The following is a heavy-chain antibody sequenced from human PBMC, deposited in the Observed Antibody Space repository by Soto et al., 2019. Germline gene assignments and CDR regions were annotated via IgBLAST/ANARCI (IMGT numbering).Heavy chain of an antibody. V-gene: IGHV1-18*01. CDR3: ARDRYGSGRYVLFDY. Sequence: QVQVVQSGAEVKKPGASVKVSCKASGYTYTSHGITWVRQAHGQGFEWMGWISAYNGDTKYAQKFQDRVNMTTDTSKSTAYMELRSLRSDDTAVYYCARDRYGSGRYVLFDYWGQGTLVTVSS. J-gene: IGHJ4*02. D-gene: IGHD3-10*01. CDR1: GYTYTSHG. CDR2: ISAYNGDT.